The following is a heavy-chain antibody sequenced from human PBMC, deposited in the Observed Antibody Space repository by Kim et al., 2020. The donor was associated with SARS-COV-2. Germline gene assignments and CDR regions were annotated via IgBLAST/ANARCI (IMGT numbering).Heavy chain of an antibody. D-gene: IGHD6-19*01. Sequence: SETLSLICTVSGGSFSSYRWSWIRQSAGKGLEWIGRIHASGSTNYNPSLKSRLTMSVDASQHQMSLKLSSVTAADTTMYYCARQVAGTDRRFDYWGRGILVTVSS. CDR1: GGSFSSYR. CDR3: ARQVAGTDRRFDY. J-gene: IGHJ4*02. CDR2: IHASGST. V-gene: IGHV4-4*07.